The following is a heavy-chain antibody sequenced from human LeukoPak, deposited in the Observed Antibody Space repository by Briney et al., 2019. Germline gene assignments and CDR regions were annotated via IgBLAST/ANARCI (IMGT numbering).Heavy chain of an antibody. J-gene: IGHJ4*02. Sequence: GGSLRLSCAACGFTFSIYSMSWVRQAPGKGREGFSVLIGSGRTAYYADSVKARFTISRDNSKNTLYLQMNSLGADDTAVYYCAKGGYSGYGFDYWGQGTLVTVSS. CDR3: AKGGYSGYGFDY. D-gene: IGHD5-12*01. CDR2: LIGSGRTA. CDR1: GFTFSIYS. V-gene: IGHV3-23*01.